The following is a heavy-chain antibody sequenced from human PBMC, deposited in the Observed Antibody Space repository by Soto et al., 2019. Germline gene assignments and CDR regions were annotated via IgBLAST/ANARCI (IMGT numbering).Heavy chain of an antibody. CDR3: TRDASRDSSARGWFDP. CDR2: ISSNSAYI. CDR1: GFTFRSFT. J-gene: IGHJ5*02. D-gene: IGHD6-13*01. Sequence: GGSLRLSCAASGFTFRSFTMNWVRQAPGKGLEWVSTISSNSAYIYYTDALRGRFTISGDNAKNSLHLQMNSLRAEDTAVYYCTRDASRDSSARGWFDPWGPGTLVTVSS. V-gene: IGHV3-21*01.